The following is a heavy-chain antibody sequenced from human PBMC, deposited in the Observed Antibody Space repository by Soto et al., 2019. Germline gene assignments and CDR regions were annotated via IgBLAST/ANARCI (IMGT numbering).Heavy chain of an antibody. V-gene: IGHV1-18*01. Sequence: EASVKVSCKASGYTFTSYGISWVRQAPGQGLEWMGWISAYNGNTNYAQKFQGWVTMTRDTSISTAYMELSRLRSDDTAVYYCARDSTRSREHTYYYYGMDVWGQGTTVTVSS. D-gene: IGHD6-13*01. J-gene: IGHJ6*02. CDR2: ISAYNGNT. CDR1: GYTFTSYG. CDR3: ARDSTRSREHTYYYYGMDV.